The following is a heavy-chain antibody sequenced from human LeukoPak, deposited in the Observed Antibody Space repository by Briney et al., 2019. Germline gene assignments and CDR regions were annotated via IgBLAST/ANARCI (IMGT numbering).Heavy chain of an antibody. J-gene: IGHJ5*02. CDR2: INHSGST. D-gene: IGHD3/OR15-3a*01. CDR3: ASGGLVTRGPWFDP. V-gene: IGHV4-34*01. Sequence: SETLSLTCAVYGGSFSGYYWSWIRQPPGKGLEWIGEINHSGSTNYNPSLKSRVTISVDTSKNQFSLKLSSVTAADTAVYYCASGGLVTRGPWFDPWGQGTLVTVSS. CDR1: GGSFSGYY.